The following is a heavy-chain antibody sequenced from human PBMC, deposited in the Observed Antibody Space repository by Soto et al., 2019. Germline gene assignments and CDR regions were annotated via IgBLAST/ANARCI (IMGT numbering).Heavy chain of an antibody. J-gene: IGHJ2*01. CDR3: AKRTVGWYFDL. V-gene: IGHV3-23*01. Sequence: EVQLLESGGGLVQPGGSLRLSCAASGFTFSSYAMNWVRQAPGKGLEWVSVISGSGGSTYYADAVKGRFNISSDNSKNTLYLQMNSLRAEDTAVYYCAKRTVGWYFDLWGRGTLVTVSS. D-gene: IGHD1-26*01. CDR1: GFTFSSYA. CDR2: ISGSGGST.